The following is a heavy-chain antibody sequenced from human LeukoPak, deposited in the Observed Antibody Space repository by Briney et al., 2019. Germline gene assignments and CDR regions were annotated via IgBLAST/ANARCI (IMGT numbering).Heavy chain of an antibody. J-gene: IGHJ3*02. D-gene: IGHD5-18*01. CDR3: ATEFAAVVPKAFDI. Sequence: ASVKVSCKASGYTFTSYGISWVRQAPGQGLEWMGWISAYNGNTNYAQKLQGRVTMTTDTSTSTAYMELRSLRSDDTAVYYCATEFAAVVPKAFDIWGQGTVLTVSS. CDR1: GYTFTSYG. V-gene: IGHV1-18*01. CDR2: ISAYNGNT.